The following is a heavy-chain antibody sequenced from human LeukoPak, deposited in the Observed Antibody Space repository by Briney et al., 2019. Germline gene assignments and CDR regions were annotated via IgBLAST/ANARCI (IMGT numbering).Heavy chain of an antibody. J-gene: IGHJ4*02. Sequence: GESLKISCKGSGYSFTSYWIGWVRQMPGKGLEWTGIIYPGDSDTRYSPSFQGQVTISADKSISTAYLQWSSLKASDTAMFYCARSDYCSGGSCYFHYWGQGTLVTVSS. CDR2: IYPGDSDT. V-gene: IGHV5-51*01. CDR1: GYSFTSYW. CDR3: ARSDYCSGGSCYFHY. D-gene: IGHD2-15*01.